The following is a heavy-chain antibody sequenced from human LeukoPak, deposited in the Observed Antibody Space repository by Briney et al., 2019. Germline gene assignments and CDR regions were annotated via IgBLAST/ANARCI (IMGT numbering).Heavy chain of an antibody. CDR3: ARHADCGGDCYPPGMDV. J-gene: IGHJ6*02. CDR1: GGSISTYY. Sequence: PSETLSLTCTVSGGSISTYYWSWIRQPPGKGLEWIGYIYNSVTTNYNPSLKSRVTISVDTSRNQFSLRLTSVTAAATAVYYCARHADCGGDCYPPGMDVWGQGTTVTVSS. CDR2: IYNSVTT. V-gene: IGHV4-59*08. D-gene: IGHD2-21*02.